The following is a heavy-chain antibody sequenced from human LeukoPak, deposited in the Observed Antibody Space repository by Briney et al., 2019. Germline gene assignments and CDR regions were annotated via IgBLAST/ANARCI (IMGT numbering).Heavy chain of an antibody. Sequence: SETLSLTCTVSGGSISSGSYYWGWIRQPPGKGLEWLGSIYYSGGTYYNPSLKSRVTISVDTSKNQFSLRPSSVTAADTAVYYCARRHWNYYFDSWGQGTLVTVSS. CDR1: GGSISSGSYY. CDR2: IYYSGGT. V-gene: IGHV4-39*01. D-gene: IGHD1-7*01. CDR3: ARRHWNYYFDS. J-gene: IGHJ4*02.